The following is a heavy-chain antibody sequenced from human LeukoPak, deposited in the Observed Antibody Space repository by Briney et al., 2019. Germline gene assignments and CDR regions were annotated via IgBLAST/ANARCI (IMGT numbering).Heavy chain of an antibody. V-gene: IGHV3-23*01. J-gene: IGHJ4*02. CDR3: AKELYYDSSGYPSAFDY. CDR2: ISGSGEST. Sequence: GGSLRLSCAASGFTFRSYGLSWVRQAPGKGLEWVSTISGSGESTYYADSVKGRFTISRDNSKYTLYLQMNSLRAEDTAVYYCAKELYYDSSGYPSAFDYWGQGTLVTVSS. CDR1: GFTFRSYG. D-gene: IGHD3-22*01.